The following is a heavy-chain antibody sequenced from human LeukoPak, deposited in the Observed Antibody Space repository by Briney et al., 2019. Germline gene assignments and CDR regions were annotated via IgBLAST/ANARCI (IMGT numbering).Heavy chain of an antibody. J-gene: IGHJ6*03. CDR2: IYYSGST. Sequence: SETLSLTCTVSGGSISSSSYYWGWIRQPPGKGLEWIGYIYYSGSTNYNPSLKSRVTVSVDTSKNQFSLKLSSVTAADTAVYYCARGVGSGSYYYYYYYMDVWGKGTTVTVSS. CDR3: ARGVGSGSYYYYYYYMDV. D-gene: IGHD3-10*01. CDR1: GGSISSSSYY. V-gene: IGHV4-61*05.